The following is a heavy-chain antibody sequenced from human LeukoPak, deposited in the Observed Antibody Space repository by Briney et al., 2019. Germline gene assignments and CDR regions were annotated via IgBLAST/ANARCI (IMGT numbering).Heavy chain of an antibody. J-gene: IGHJ4*02. CDR1: GFTFSSYA. CDR3: AKTGSSVVAVTFDY. CDR2: ISSSGGST. D-gene: IGHD2-15*01. V-gene: IGHV3-23*01. Sequence: PGGSLRLSCAASGFTFSSYAMSWVRQAPGKGLEWVSAISSSGGSTYYADSVKGRFTISRDKSKNTLYLQMNSLRAEDTAEYYCAKTGSSVVAVTFDYWGQGTLVTVSS.